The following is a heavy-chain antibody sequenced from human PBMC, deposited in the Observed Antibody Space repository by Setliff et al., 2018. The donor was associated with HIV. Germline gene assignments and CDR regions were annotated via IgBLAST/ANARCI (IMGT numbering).Heavy chain of an antibody. Sequence: SETLSLTCAVYGGSFSGYYWSWIRQSPGKGLEWIGEINHSGGTKYNPSLKSRVTISVDTSKNQLSLKLSSVTAADTAVYYCARSYQKRIAAAEVLHYYYMDVWGKGTTVTVSS. CDR3: ARSYQKRIAAAEVLHYYYMDV. J-gene: IGHJ6*03. D-gene: IGHD6-13*01. CDR2: INHSGGT. CDR1: GGSFSGYY. V-gene: IGHV4-34*01.